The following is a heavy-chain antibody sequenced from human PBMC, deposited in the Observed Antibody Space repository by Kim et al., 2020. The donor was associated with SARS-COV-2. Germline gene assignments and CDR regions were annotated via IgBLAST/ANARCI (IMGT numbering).Heavy chain of an antibody. V-gene: IGHV1-2*02. D-gene: IGHD3-10*01. CDR2: INPNSGGT. J-gene: IGHJ6*02. CDR3: ASQSNYCYGSGTGLGMDV. CDR1: GYTFTGYY. Sequence: ASVKVSCNASGYTFTGYYMHWVRQAPGQGLEWMGWINPNSGGTNYAQKFQGRVTMTRDTSISTAYMELSRLRSDDTAVYYCASQSNYCYGSGTGLGMDVWGQGTTVTVSS.